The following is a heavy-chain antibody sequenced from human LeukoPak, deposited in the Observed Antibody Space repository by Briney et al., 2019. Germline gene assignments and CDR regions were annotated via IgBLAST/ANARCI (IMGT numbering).Heavy chain of an antibody. J-gene: IGHJ5*02. CDR3: ARHLGFCSRTTCSAYFDP. V-gene: IGHV4-34*01. CDR1: GGSFSGYY. Sequence: KPSETLSLTCAVYGGSFSGYYWSWIRQPPGKGLEWIGEINHSGSTNYNPSLKSRVTISVDTSKNRLSLQLSSVTAADTAVYYCARHLGFCSRTTCSAYFDPWGQGTLVTVSS. D-gene: IGHD2-2*01. CDR2: INHSGST.